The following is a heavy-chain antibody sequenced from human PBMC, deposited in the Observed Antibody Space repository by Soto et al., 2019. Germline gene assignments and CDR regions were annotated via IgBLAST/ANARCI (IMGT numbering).Heavy chain of an antibody. Sequence: QVQLQESGPGLVKPSQTLSLTCTVSGGSISSGGYYWSWIRQHPGKGLEWIGYIHSSGSTYYNPSLKSRVTISVDTSKNQFYLKLSSVTAADTAVYYCARGRPGVTTGPLLVPLDFWGQGTLVTVSS. CDR2: IHSSGST. V-gene: IGHV4-31*03. D-gene: IGHD4-17*01. CDR1: GGSISSGGYY. CDR3: ARGRPGVTTGPLLVPLDF. J-gene: IGHJ4*02.